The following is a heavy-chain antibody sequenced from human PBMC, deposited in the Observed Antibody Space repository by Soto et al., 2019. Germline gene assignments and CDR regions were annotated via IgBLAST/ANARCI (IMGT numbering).Heavy chain of an antibody. CDR2: ISTYNGKT. CDR1: GYTFISRG. CDR3: ARDRQEWLTNFFDS. V-gene: IGHV1-18*01. D-gene: IGHD3-3*01. J-gene: IGHJ4*02. Sequence: QVQLVHSGAEVKKPGASVRVSCKTSGYTFISRGITWVRQAPGQGLEWMGWISTYNGKTYYAQKFEGRLTLTTETSTTTADMELTSLGSDDTAVYYCARDRQEWLTNFFDSWGQGTLVTVSS.